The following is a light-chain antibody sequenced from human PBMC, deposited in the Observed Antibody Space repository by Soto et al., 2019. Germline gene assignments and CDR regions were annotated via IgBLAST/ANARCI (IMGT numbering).Light chain of an antibody. Sequence: DIQMTQSPSSLFASVGSRFNITCQATQDINIYLNWYQQKPGKAPNLLIYDASNLEIGVPSRFSGSGSGTHFTFTISSLQTEDIATYYCQQYDILPITFGRGTRLEIK. V-gene: IGKV1-33*01. CDR1: QDINIY. CDR3: QQYDILPIT. CDR2: DAS. J-gene: IGKJ5*01.